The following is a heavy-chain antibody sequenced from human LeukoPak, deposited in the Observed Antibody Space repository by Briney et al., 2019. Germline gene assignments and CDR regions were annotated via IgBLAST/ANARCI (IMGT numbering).Heavy chain of an antibody. CDR1: GFTFSSYD. D-gene: IGHD3-10*01. CDR3: AKEKWFGESPLDY. J-gene: IGHJ4*02. CDR2: ISGSGGRT. V-gene: IGHV3-23*01. Sequence: GGSLRLSCAASGFTFSSYDMTWVRQAPGKGLEWVSGISGSGGRTYFADSVMGRFTISRDNSKNTLYLQMNSLRAEDTAVYYCAKEKWFGESPLDYWGQGTLVTVSS.